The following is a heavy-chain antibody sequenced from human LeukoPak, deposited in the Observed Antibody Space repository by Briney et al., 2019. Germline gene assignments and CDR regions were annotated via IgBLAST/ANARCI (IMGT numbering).Heavy chain of an antibody. D-gene: IGHD6-13*01. V-gene: IGHV4-31*03. CDR3: ARGRQQLDHYYYGMDV. CDR1: GGSISSGGYY. CDR2: IYYSGSA. J-gene: IGHJ6*02. Sequence: SETLSLTCTVSGGSISSGGYYWSWIRQHPGKGLEWIGYIYYSGSAYYNPSLKSRVTISVDTSKNQFSLKLSSVTAADTAVYYCARGRQQLDHYYYGMDVWGQGTTVTVSS.